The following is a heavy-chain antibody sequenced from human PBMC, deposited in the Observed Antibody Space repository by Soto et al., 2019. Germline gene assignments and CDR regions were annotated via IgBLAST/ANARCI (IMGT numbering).Heavy chain of an antibody. CDR2: ISGSGGST. Sequence: PGGSLRLSCAASGFTFSSYAMSWVRQAPGKWVEWVSAISGSGGSTYYADSVKGRFTISRDNSKNTLYLQMNSLRAEDTAVYYCASFIAARYYYGMDVWGQGTTVTVSS. J-gene: IGHJ6*02. CDR3: ASFIAARYYYGMDV. V-gene: IGHV3-23*01. D-gene: IGHD6-6*01. CDR1: GFTFSSYA.